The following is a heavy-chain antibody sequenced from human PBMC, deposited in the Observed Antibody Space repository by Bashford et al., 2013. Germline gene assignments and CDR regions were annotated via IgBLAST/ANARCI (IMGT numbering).Heavy chain of an antibody. CDR3: ARARGIAAAEDY. CDR2: INPNPNSGAT. V-gene: IGHV1-2*02. J-gene: IGHJ4*02. D-gene: IGHD6-13*01. Sequence: WVRQAPGQGLEWMGWINPNPNSGATKYAEMFQGRVTMTRDTSISTAYMELSSLRSDDTAVYYCARARGIAAAEDYWGQGTLAPSPQ.